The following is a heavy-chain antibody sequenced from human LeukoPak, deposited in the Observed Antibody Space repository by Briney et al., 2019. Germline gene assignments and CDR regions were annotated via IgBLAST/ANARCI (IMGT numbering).Heavy chain of an antibody. J-gene: IGHJ4*02. CDR3: AKEAIGYCSSTSCYGFDY. D-gene: IGHD2-2*01. CDR1: GFTFSSYA. CDR2: ISGSGGST. Sequence: PGGSLRLSCAASGFTFSSYAMSWVRQAPGKGLEWVSAISGSGGSTYYADSVKGRFTISRDNSKNTLYLQMNSLRAEDTAVYYCAKEAIGYCSSTSCYGFDYWGQGTLVTVSS. V-gene: IGHV3-23*01.